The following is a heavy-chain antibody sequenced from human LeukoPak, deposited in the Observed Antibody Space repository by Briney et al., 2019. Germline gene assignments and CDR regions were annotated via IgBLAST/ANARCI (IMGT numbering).Heavy chain of an antibody. V-gene: IGHV1-46*01. CDR3: ARITDGYNDAYDI. J-gene: IGHJ3*02. D-gene: IGHD5-24*01. Sequence: ASVKVSCKASGYTFTNYYIHWVRQAPGQGLEWMGLINPGGDNTDYAQNFQGRVTITRDTSTSTVYMGLSSLRSEDTAVYYCARITDGYNDAYDIWGQGTMATVSS. CDR1: GYTFTNYY. CDR2: INPGGDNT.